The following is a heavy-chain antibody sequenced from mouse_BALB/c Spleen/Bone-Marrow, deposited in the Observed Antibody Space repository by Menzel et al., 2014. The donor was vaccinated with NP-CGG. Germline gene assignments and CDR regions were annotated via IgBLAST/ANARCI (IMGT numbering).Heavy chain of an antibody. CDR2: IRLKSNNYAT. J-gene: IGHJ2*01. Sequence: EVMLVESGGGLVQPGGSMKLSCVASGFTFSNYWMNWVRQSPEKGLEWVAEIRLKSNNYATYYAESVKGRFTISRDDSKSSVYLQMNNLRAEDTGIYNCAGGGLYFDYWGQGTTLTVSS. D-gene: IGHD3-3*01. CDR1: GFTFSNYW. CDR3: AGGGLYFDY. V-gene: IGHV6-6*02.